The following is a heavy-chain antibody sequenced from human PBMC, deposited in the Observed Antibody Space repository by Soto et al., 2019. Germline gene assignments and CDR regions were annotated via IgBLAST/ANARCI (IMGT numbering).Heavy chain of an antibody. CDR1: GYTFTSYG. CDR2: ISAYNGNT. D-gene: IGHD6-13*01. Sequence: QAQLVQSGAEVKKPGASVKVSCKASGYTFTSYGISWVRQAPGQGLEWMGWISAYNGNTNYAQKLQGRVTMTTDTSTSTAYMELRSLRSDDTAVYYCARDLAGGIAAAGLYWFDPWGQGTLVTVSS. V-gene: IGHV1-18*01. CDR3: ARDLAGGIAAAGLYWFDP. J-gene: IGHJ5*02.